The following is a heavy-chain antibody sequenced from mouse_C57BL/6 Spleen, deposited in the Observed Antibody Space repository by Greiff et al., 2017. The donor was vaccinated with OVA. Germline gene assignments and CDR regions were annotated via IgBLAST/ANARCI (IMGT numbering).Heavy chain of an antibody. CDR2: ISSGGSYT. CDR1: GFTFSSYG. D-gene: IGHD1-1*02. J-gene: IGHJ2*01. V-gene: IGHV5-6*01. CDR3: ARDYGDY. Sequence: EVHGVESGGDLVKPGGSLKLSCAASGFTFSSYGMSWVRQTPDKRLEWVATISSGGSYTYYPDSVKGRFTISRDNAKNTLYLQMSSLKSEDTAMYYCARDYGDYWGQGTTLTVSS.